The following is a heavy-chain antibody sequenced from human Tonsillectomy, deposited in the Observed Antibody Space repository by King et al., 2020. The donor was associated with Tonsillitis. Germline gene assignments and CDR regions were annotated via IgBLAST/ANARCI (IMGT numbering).Heavy chain of an antibody. CDR1: GFTFSSYG. CDR2: ISYDGSNK. CDR3: AKDVTFSSIPNSSGWPNWFDP. Sequence: VQLVESGGGVVQPGRSLRLSCAASGFTFSSYGMHWVRQAPGKGLEWVAVISYDGSNKYYADSVKGRFTISRDNSKNTLDLQMNSLRAEDTAVYYCAKDVTFSSIPNSSGWPNWFDPWGQGTLVTVSS. V-gene: IGHV3-30*18. J-gene: IGHJ5*02. D-gene: IGHD6-13*01.